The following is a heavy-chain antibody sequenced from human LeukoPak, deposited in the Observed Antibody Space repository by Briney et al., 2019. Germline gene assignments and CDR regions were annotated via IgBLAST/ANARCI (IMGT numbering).Heavy chain of an antibody. J-gene: IGHJ4*02. V-gene: IGHV3-7*01. Sequence: PGGSLRLSCAGSGFTFSRYWMSWVRQAPGKGLEWVANISEDGSEKYHVDSVEGRFTISRDNAKNSLSLQMNSLRAEDTAVYYCAREGRWGQGTLVTVSS. CDR2: ISEDGSEK. CDR1: GFTFSRYW. CDR3: AREGR.